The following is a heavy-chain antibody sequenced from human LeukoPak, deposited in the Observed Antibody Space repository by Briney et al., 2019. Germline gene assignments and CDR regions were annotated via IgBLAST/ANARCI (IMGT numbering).Heavy chain of an antibody. J-gene: IGHJ6*02. D-gene: IGHD6-13*01. V-gene: IGHV1-8*01. CDR2: MNPNSGNT. CDR3: ARGLSSSWYGYYGMDV. Sequence: XNWVRQXPGQGLEWMGWMNPNSGNTGYAQKFEGRGTMTRNTSISTAYMELSSLRSEDTAVYYCARGLSSSWYGYYGMDVWGQGTTVTVSS.